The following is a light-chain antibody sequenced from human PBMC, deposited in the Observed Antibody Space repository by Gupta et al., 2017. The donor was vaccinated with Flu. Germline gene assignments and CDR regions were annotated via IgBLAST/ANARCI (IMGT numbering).Light chain of an antibody. V-gene: IGLV1-40*01. J-gene: IGLJ3*02. CDR1: SSNIGAGYD. Sequence: QSVLTQPPSVSGAPGQRVTISYTGTSSNIGAGYDVHWFQQLPGTAPKLLLYGNDKRPSGVPDRFSSSRSGTSASLAITGLRAEDEADYYCQSCDSSLSAWVFGGGTKLTVL. CDR3: QSCDSSLSAWV. CDR2: GND.